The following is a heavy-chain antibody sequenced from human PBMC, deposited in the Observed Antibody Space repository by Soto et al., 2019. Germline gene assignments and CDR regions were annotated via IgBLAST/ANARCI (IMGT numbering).Heavy chain of an antibody. J-gene: IGHJ6*02. CDR3: AKDTVKGYSSGWYDYYGMDV. D-gene: IGHD6-19*01. CDR2: ISGSGGST. Sequence: SCKASGGTFSSYAMRWVRQAPGKGLAWVSAISGSGGSTYYADSVTGRFTISRDNSKNTLYLQMNSLRAEDTAVYYCAKDTVKGYSSGWYDYYGMDVWGQGTTVTVSS. V-gene: IGHV3-23*01. CDR1: GGTFSSYA.